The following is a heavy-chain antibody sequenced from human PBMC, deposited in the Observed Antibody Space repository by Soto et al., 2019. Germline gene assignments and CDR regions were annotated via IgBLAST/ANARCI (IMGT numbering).Heavy chain of an antibody. V-gene: IGHV4-59*01. CDR3: ARVGANDFWSGPTQYYFDY. D-gene: IGHD3-3*01. J-gene: IGHJ4*02. CDR2: IYYSGST. CDR1: CGSIISYY. Sequence: SETLSLTCTFSCGSIISYYWSWIRQPPGKGLEWIGYIYYSGSTNYNPSLKSRVTISVDTSKNQFSLKLSSVTAADTAVYYCARVGANDFWSGPTQYYFDYWGQGTLVTVSS.